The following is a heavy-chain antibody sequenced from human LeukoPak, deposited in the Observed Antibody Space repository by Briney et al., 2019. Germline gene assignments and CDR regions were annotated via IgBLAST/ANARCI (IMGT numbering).Heavy chain of an antibody. CDR1: GGSFSGYY. D-gene: IGHD1-26*01. J-gene: IGHJ3*02. CDR3: ARRLWELLDAFDI. V-gene: IGHV4-34*01. Sequence: PSETLSLTCAVYGGSFSGYYWSWIRQPPGKGLEWIGEINHSGSTNYNPSLKSRVTISVDTSKNQFSLKLSSVTAADTAGYYCARRLWELLDAFDIWGQGTMVTVSS. CDR2: INHSGST.